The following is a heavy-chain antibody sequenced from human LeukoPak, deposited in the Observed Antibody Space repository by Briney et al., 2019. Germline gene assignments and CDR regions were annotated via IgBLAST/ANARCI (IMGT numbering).Heavy chain of an antibody. CDR1: GFIFSGSA. CDR2: IRSKANSYAT. J-gene: IGHJ4*02. V-gene: IGHV3-73*01. D-gene: IGHD2-15*01. Sequence: GGSLRLSCAASGFIFSGSAMHWVRQASGKGLEWVGRIRSKANSYATAYAASVKGRFTISRDDSKNTAYLQMNGLKTEDTAVYYCTRHQGAGGSGVDYWGQGTLVTVSS. CDR3: TRHQGAGGSGVDY.